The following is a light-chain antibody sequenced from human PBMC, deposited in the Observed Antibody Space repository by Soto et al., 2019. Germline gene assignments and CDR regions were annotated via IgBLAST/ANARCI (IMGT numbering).Light chain of an antibody. V-gene: IGKV3D-15*01. Sequence: EIVMTQSPATLSVSPGERATLSCRASQSVSSNLAWYQQKPGQAPSLFIYDISARATGIPTRFSGSGSGTEFTLTISSLQSEDFAVYYCQQYNDWPLTFGGGTKVEIK. CDR3: QQYNDWPLT. CDR2: DIS. J-gene: IGKJ4*01. CDR1: QSVSSN.